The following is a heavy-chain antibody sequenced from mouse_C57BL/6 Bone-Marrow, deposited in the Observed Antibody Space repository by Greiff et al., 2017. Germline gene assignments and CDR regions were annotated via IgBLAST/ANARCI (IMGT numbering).Heavy chain of an antibody. V-gene: IGHV1-42*01. Sequence: VQLQQSGPELVKPGASVKISCKASGYSFTGYYMNWVKQSPEKSLEWIGEINPSTGGTTYNQKFKAKATLTVDKSSSTAYMQLKSLTSEDSAVYYCARGLRRGMDYWGQGTSVTVSS. J-gene: IGHJ4*01. CDR3: ARGLRRGMDY. D-gene: IGHD2-2*01. CDR1: GYSFTGYY. CDR2: INPSTGGT.